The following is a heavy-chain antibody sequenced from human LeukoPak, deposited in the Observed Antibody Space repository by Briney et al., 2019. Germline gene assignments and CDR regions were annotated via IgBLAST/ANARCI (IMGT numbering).Heavy chain of an antibody. V-gene: IGHV3-30*18. CDR2: ISYDGSNK. J-gene: IGHJ4*02. CDR3: AKDQTALFDY. Sequence: GGSLRLSCAASGFTFSSYGMHWVRQAPGKGLEWVAGISYDGSNKYSADSVKGRFTISRDNSKNTLYLQMNSLIAEDTAAYYCAKDQTALFDYWGQGTLVTASS. CDR1: GFTFSSYG.